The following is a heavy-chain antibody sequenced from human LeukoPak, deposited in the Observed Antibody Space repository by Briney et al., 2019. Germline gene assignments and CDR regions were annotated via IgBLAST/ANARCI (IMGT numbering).Heavy chain of an antibody. CDR1: RFTFSSYE. V-gene: IGHV3-48*03. D-gene: IGHD1-26*01. Sequence: GGSLTLSCAASRFTFSSYEMNWLRQAPGKGLEWVLYITSSGRAISHADSVKGPFTIYRDNAKNSLYLQMNSLRAEDTAVYYCASSGSYFDYWGQGTLVTVSS. J-gene: IGHJ4*02. CDR3: ASSGSYFDY. CDR2: ITSSGRAI.